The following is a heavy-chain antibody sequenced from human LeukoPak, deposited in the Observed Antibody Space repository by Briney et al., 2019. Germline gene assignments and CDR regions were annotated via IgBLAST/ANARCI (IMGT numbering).Heavy chain of an antibody. CDR1: GFTFDDYA. D-gene: IGHD6-13*01. Sequence: GGSLRLSCAASGFTFDDYAMHWVRQAPGKGLEWVSGISWNSGSIGYADSVKGRFTISRDNAKNSLYLQMNSLRAEDMALYYCAKGTGYSSSWYVDSGFDIWDQGTMVTVSS. V-gene: IGHV3-9*03. CDR3: AKGTGYSSSWYVDSGFDI. J-gene: IGHJ3*02. CDR2: ISWNSGSI.